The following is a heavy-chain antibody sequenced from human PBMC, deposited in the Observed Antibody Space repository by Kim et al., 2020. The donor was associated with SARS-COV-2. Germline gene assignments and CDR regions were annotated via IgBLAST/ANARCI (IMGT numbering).Heavy chain of an antibody. V-gene: IGHV1-18*01. CDR1: GYTFTSYG. CDR2: ISAYNGNT. D-gene: IGHD3-9*01. Sequence: ASVKVSCKASGYTFTSYGISWVRQAPGQGLEWMGWISAYNGNTNYAQKLQGRVTMTTDTSTSTAYMELRSLRSDDTAVYYCARDLRPTYYDILMGFDYWGQGTLVTVSS. CDR3: ARDLRPTYYDILMGFDY. J-gene: IGHJ4*02.